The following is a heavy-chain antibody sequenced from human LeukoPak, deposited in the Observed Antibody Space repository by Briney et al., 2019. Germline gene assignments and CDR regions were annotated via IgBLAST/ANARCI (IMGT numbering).Heavy chain of an antibody. Sequence: PSETLSLTCTVSGGSISSSSYYWGWIRQPPGKGLEWIGSIYYSGSTYYNPSLKSRVTISVDTSKNQFSLKLSSVTAADTAVYYCARGARYATMVRGVIITGYYFDYWGQGTLVTVSS. CDR1: GGSISSSSYY. V-gene: IGHV4-39*07. CDR2: IYYSGST. CDR3: ARGARYATMVRGVIITGYYFDY. D-gene: IGHD3-10*01. J-gene: IGHJ4*02.